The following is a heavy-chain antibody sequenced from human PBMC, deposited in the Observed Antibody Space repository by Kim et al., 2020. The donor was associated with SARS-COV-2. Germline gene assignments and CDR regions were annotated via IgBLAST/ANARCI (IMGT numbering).Heavy chain of an antibody. D-gene: IGHD5-18*01. CDR2: IYSGGGT. V-gene: IGHV3-53*01. Sequence: GGSLRLSCAASGFTVSTNYMTWVRQAPGKGLEWVSVIYSGGGTYYADSVKGRFTISRDNSKNTLYLQMNSLRAEDTAIYYCARDLEGYSYGYGAFDVWGQGTMVTVSS. CDR3: ARDLEGYSYGYGAFDV. J-gene: IGHJ3*01. CDR1: GFTVSTNY.